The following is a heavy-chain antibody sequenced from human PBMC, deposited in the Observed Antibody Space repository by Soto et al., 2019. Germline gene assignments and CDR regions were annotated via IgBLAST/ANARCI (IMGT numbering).Heavy chain of an antibody. D-gene: IGHD3-3*01. CDR1: GFTFSSYW. V-gene: IGHV3-7*01. CDR3: ARERLYDFWSGYGY. Sequence: GSLRLSCAASGFTFSSYWMSWVRQAPGKGLEWVANIKQDGSEKYYVDSVKGRFTISRDNAKNSLYLQMNSLRAEDTAVYYCARERLYDFWSGYGYWGQGTLVTVSS. CDR2: IKQDGSEK. J-gene: IGHJ4*02.